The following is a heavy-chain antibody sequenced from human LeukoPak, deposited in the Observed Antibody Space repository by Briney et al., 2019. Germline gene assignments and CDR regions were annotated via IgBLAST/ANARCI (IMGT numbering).Heavy chain of an antibody. CDR1: GFAFSDYW. V-gene: IGHV3-7*03. CDR2: IKQDGSEK. Sequence: GGSLRLSCAASGFAFSDYWMTWVRQAPGKGLEWAANIKQDGSEKYLVDSVKGRFTISRDNAKGSLYLQMNSMRAEDTAVYYCVRAPYYSGIEHYFDHWGQGILVTVSS. D-gene: IGHD3-22*01. CDR3: VRAPYYSGIEHYFDH. J-gene: IGHJ4*02.